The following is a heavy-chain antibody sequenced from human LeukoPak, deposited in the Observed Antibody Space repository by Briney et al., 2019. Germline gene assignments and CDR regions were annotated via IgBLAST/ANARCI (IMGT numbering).Heavy chain of an antibody. V-gene: IGHV3-30-3*01. CDR2: ISYDGSNK. J-gene: IGHJ3*02. CDR1: GFTFSSYA. Sequence: PGRSLRLSCAASGFTFSSYAMHWVRQAPGKGLEWVAVISYDGSNKYYADSVKGRFTISRDNSKNTLYLQMNSLRAEDTAVYYCARGRLEDDAFDIWGQGTMVTVSS. D-gene: IGHD6-19*01. CDR3: ARGRLEDDAFDI.